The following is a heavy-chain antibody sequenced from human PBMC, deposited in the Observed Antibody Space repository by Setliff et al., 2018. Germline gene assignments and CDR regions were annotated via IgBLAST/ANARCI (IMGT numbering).Heavy chain of an antibody. CDR3: AKREIIAVTRWFDP. Sequence: GGSLRLSCAASGFTFSNSDMSWVRQAPGKGLEWVAIIWHDGTNKYYADPVKGRFTISRDNSKNTLYLQMNSLRAEDTAVYYCAKREIIAVTRWFDPWGQGTLVTVSS. J-gene: IGHJ5*02. V-gene: IGHV3-33*06. CDR2: IWHDGTNK. CDR1: GFTFSNSD. D-gene: IGHD2-15*01.